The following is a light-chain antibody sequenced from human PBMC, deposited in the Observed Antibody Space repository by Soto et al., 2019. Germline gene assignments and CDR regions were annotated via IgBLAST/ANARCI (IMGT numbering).Light chain of an antibody. CDR1: SSDVGGYNY. Sequence: QSALTQPPSASGSPGQSVTISCTGTSSDVGGYNYVSWYQQHAGKAPKLMSYEVSKRTSGVPDRFSGSKSGNTASLTVSGLQAEDEADYYCSSYAGSNNLGVFGGGTKLTVL. V-gene: IGLV2-8*01. CDR2: EVS. CDR3: SSYAGSNNLGV. J-gene: IGLJ3*02.